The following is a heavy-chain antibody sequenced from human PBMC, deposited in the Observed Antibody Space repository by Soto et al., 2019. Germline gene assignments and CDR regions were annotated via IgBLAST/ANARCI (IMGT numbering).Heavy chain of an antibody. CDR3: VRGCGRPICPYYLDV. J-gene: IGHJ6*03. Sequence: EVQLVESGGGLVQPGGSLRLSCVASGFTFRTYWMSWVRLAPGTGLEWVATIKQDGNEKHYVDSVKGRFAISRDNAENSLYLQMSGLRPDDTAVYYCVRGCGRPICPYYLDVWGEGTAVTVSS. V-gene: IGHV3-7*01. D-gene: IGHD2-15*01. CDR1: GFTFRTYW. CDR2: IKQDGNEK.